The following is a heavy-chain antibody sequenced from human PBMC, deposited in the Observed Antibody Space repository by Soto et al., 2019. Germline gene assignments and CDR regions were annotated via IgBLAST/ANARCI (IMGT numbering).Heavy chain of an antibody. CDR1: GYTFTANY. D-gene: IGHD2-21*02. CDR2: INPNTGGT. J-gene: IGHJ3*02. V-gene: IGHV1-2*02. Sequence: QVQLVQSGAEVKKPGASVKVSCKASGYTFTANYLHWVRQAPGQGLEWMAWINPNTGGTNSARRFHGRVTLTRDTSISTVYMELKNLRSDDTAVFYCAREMSTVRGADGFAIWGQGTMVTVSS. CDR3: AREMSTVRGADGFAI.